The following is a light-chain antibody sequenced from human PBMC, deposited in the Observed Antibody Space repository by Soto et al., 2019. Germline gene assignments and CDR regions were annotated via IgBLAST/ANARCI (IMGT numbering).Light chain of an antibody. CDR2: GAS. V-gene: IGKV3-20*01. CDR1: LSVGSTY. CDR3: QHYATSPWT. Sequence: EIVLTQSPGTLSLSPGERATLSCRASLSVGSTYLAWYQQKPGQAPRFLIYGASTRASGIPDRFSGSGYGTDFTLTISRLEPEDFAVYYCQHYATSPWTFGQGTKVEIK. J-gene: IGKJ1*01.